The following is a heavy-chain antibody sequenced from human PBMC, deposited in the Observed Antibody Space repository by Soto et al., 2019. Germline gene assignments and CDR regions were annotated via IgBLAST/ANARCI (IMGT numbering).Heavy chain of an antibody. CDR3: ARGVDIARRESYYMDV. Sequence: ASVKVSCKASGYTFTSYGISWVRQAPGQGLEWMGWISAYNGNTNYAQKLQGRVTMTTDTSTSTAYMELRSLRSDDTAVYYCARGVDIARRESYYMDVWGKGTTVTVSS. D-gene: IGHD5-12*01. V-gene: IGHV1-18*01. CDR1: GYTFTSYG. J-gene: IGHJ6*03. CDR2: ISAYNGNT.